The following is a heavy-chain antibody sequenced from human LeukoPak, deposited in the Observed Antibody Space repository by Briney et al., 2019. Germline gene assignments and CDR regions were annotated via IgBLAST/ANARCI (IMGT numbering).Heavy chain of an antibody. J-gene: IGHJ4*02. CDR1: GFTVSSYE. CDR2: ISSSASII. D-gene: IGHD3-10*01. CDR3: AKRNTMVRGGPCFDY. V-gene: IGHV3-48*03. Sequence: GGSLRLSCAASGFTVSSYEMNWVRQAPGKGLEWVSYISSSASIIYYADSVKGRFTVSRDNAKNSLYLQMNSLRAEDTAIYYCAKRNTMVRGGPCFDYWGQGLLVTVSS.